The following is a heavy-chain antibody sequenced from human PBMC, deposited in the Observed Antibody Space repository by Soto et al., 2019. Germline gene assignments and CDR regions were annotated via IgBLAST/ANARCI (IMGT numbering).Heavy chain of an antibody. J-gene: IGHJ2*01. D-gene: IGHD6-13*01. CDR2: TIPIFGTA. CDR1: GGTFSSYA. V-gene: IGHV1-69*01. CDR3: ARGGWSAADGTGYFDL. Sequence: QVQLVQSGAEVKKPGSSVKDSCKASGGTFSSYAISWVRQAPGKGLEWMGGTIPIFGTANYAQKFQGRVTITADESTSTAYMAMSSLRSEDTAVYYCARGGWSAADGTGYFDLWCRGTLVVVSS.